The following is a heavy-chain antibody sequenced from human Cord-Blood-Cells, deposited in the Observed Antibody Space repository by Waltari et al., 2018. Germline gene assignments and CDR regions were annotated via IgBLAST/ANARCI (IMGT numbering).Heavy chain of an antibody. CDR3: AGSWYFDY. CDR1: GFTFSSSD. J-gene: IGHJ4*02. D-gene: IGHD6-13*01. Sequence: EVQLVESGGGLVQHGGSLRLSCAASGFTFSSSDMNWVRQAPGRGLEWVSYMSSSGSTIYYADSVKGRFTISRDNAKNSLYLQMNSLRAEDTAVYYCAGSWYFDYWGQGTLVTVSS. V-gene: IGHV3-48*03. CDR2: MSSSGSTI.